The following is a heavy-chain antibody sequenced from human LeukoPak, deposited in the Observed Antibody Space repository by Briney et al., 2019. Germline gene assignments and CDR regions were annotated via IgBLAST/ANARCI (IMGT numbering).Heavy chain of an antibody. CDR2: MNPNSGNT. D-gene: IGHD6-13*01. CDR3: ARAPRIAAADVDY. Sequence: GASVKVSCKASGYTFTSYDINWVRQATGQGLEWMGWMNPNSGNTGYAQKFQGRVTITRNTSISTAYMELSSLRSEDTAVYYCARAPRIAAADVDYWGQGTLVTVSS. J-gene: IGHJ4*02. CDR1: GYTFTSYD. V-gene: IGHV1-8*03.